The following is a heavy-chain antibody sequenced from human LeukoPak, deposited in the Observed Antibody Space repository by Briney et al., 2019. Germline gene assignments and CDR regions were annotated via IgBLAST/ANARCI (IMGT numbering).Heavy chain of an antibody. CDR1: GFTFGSYG. D-gene: IGHD4-11*01. CDR2: IRYDGSNK. V-gene: IGHV3-30*02. CDR3: ARGDDYTQYYFDY. Sequence: GGSLRLSCAASGFTFGSYGMHWVRQAPGKGLEWVAFIRYDGSNKYYADSVKGRFTISRDNSKNTLYLQMNSLRAEDTAVYYCARGDDYTQYYFDYWGQGTLVTVSS. J-gene: IGHJ4*02.